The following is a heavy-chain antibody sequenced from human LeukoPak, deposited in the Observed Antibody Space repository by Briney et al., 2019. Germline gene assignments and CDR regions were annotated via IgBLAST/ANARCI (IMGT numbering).Heavy chain of an antibody. V-gene: IGHV3-23*01. CDR2: ISGSGGST. J-gene: IGHJ3*02. D-gene: IGHD6-19*01. Sequence: GGSLRLSCAASGFTFSSYAMSWVRQAPGKGLEWVSAISGSGGSTYYADSVKGRFTISRDNSKNTLYLQMNSLRAEDTAVYYCARGPRLVDAFDIWGQGTMVTVSS. CDR3: ARGPRLVDAFDI. CDR1: GFTFSSYA.